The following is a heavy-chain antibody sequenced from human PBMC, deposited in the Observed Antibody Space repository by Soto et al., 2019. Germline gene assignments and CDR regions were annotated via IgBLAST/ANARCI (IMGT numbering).Heavy chain of an antibody. Sequence: EVQLVESGGGLVKPGGSLRLSCAASGFTFSNAWMSWVRQAPGKGLEWVGRIKSKTDGGTTDYAAPVKGRFTISRDDSINTLYLQMNSLKTEDTAVYYCTTTYYIWGSYRHPEEYYFDYWGQGTLVTVSS. CDR1: GFTFSNAW. CDR3: TTTYYIWGSYRHPEEYYFDY. J-gene: IGHJ4*02. V-gene: IGHV3-15*01. CDR2: IKSKTDGGTT. D-gene: IGHD3-16*02.